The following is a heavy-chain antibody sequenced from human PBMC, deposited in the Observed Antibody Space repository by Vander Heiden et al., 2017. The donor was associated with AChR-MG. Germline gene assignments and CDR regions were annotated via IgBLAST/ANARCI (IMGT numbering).Heavy chain of an antibody. J-gene: IGHJ4*02. CDR2: ISGSGGST. V-gene: IGHV3-23*01. D-gene: IGHD5-12*01. CDR1: GFPFSQYA. CDR3: AKVGGEYSGYDFDY. Sequence: EVQLLESGGGLVQPGGFLSLPCTASGFPFSQYAMPWVRQAPGKGREGVSGISGSGGSTYYADAVKGRFTISRDNSKNTLYLQMNSMRAEDTAVYYCAKVGGEYSGYDFDYWGQGTLVTVSS.